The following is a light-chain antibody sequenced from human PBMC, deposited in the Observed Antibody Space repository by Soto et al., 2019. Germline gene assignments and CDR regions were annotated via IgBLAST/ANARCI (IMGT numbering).Light chain of an antibody. CDR3: YSYTGSSTPYV. V-gene: IGLV2-14*04. CDR2: DVN. J-gene: IGLJ1*01. Sequence: VGGSTSQKISISCTGASSDVGHYNYVSWYQQHPGKAPKLMIYDVNNRPSGVSNRFSGSKSGNTASLTISGLQAEDEADYFCYSYTGSSTPYVFGTGTKVTVL. CDR1: SSDVGHYNY.